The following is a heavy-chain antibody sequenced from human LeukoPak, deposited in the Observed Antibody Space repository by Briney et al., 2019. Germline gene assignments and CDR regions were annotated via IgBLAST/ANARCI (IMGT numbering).Heavy chain of an antibody. D-gene: IGHD5-18*01. J-gene: IGHJ4*02. V-gene: IGHV2-70*04. Sequence: ESGPTLVNPTPTLTLTCTFSGFSLSTSGMRVSWIRQPPGKALEWLARIDWDDDKFYSTSLKTRLTISKYTSKNQVVLTMTNMDPVDTATYYCARIAPYLDTAMIFDYWGQGTLVTVSS. CDR3: ARIAPYLDTAMIFDY. CDR2: IDWDDDK. CDR1: GFSLSTSGMR.